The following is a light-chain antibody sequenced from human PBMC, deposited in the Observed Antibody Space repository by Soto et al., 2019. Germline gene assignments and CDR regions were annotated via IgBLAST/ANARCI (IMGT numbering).Light chain of an antibody. CDR3: SSYTSSSTLRV. V-gene: IGLV2-14*01. Sequence: QSALTQPASVSGSPGQSITISCTGTSSDVGGYNYVSWYQQHPGKAPKLMIYDVSNRPSGVSNRFSGYKSGNTASLTISGLQAEDEADYYCSSYTSSSTLRVFGTGTQLTVL. J-gene: IGLJ1*01. CDR2: DVS. CDR1: SSDVGGYNY.